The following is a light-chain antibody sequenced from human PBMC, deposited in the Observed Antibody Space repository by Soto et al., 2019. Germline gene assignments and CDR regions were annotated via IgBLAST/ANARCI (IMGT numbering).Light chain of an antibody. CDR3: SSYTRTSPPHYA. J-gene: IGLJ1*01. V-gene: IGLV2-14*01. Sequence: SVRTRAASGSGAPGEAISISCTGTSSDVGGYNYVSWYQQHPGKAPKLMIYDVSNRPSGVSNRFSGSKSGNTASLTISGLQAEDEADYYCSSYTRTSPPHYASRTGTKVPVL. CDR2: DVS. CDR1: SSDVGGYNY.